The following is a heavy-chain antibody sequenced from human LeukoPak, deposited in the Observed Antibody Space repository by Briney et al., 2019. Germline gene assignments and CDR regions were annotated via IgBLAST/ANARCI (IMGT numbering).Heavy chain of an antibody. V-gene: IGHV4-39*07. CDR1: GGSISSSSYY. D-gene: IGHD3-10*01. Sequence: SETLSLTCTVSGGSISSSSYYWGWIRQPPGKGLEWIGSIYYSGSTYYNPSLKSRVTISVDTSKNQFSLKLSSVTAADTAVYYCARGRSAWFGIDYWGQGTLVTVSS. CDR3: ARGRSAWFGIDY. J-gene: IGHJ4*02. CDR2: IYYSGST.